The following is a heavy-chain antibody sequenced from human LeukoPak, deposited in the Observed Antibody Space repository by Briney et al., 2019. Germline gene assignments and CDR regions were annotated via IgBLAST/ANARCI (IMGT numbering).Heavy chain of an antibody. V-gene: IGHV4-30-4*08. CDR1: GGSISSGGYY. Sequence: SETLSLTCTVSGGSISSGGYYWSWIRQHPGKGLEWIGYIYYSGSTYYNPSLKSRVTISVDTSKNQFSLKLSSVTAADTAVYYCARVGTAMAYYGMDVWGQGTTVTVSS. D-gene: IGHD5-18*01. J-gene: IGHJ6*02. CDR2: IYYSGST. CDR3: ARVGTAMAYYGMDV.